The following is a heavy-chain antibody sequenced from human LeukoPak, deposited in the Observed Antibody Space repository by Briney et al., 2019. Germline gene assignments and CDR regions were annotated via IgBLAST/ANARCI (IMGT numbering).Heavy chain of an antibody. CDR1: GGSVSSGSYY. CDR2: IYYSGRT. J-gene: IGHJ4*02. V-gene: IGHV4-61*01. D-gene: IGHD3/OR15-3a*01. Sequence: SSETLSLTCTVPGGSVSSGSYYWSWIRQPPGKGLEWIGYIYYSGRTNYNPSLKSRVTISVDTSKNQFSLKLTSVTAADTAVYYCARASRDNFWTTGNWGQGTLVTVSS. CDR3: ARASRDNFWTTGN.